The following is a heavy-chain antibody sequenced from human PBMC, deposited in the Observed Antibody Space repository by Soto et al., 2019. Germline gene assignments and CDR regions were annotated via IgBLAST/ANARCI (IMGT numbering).Heavy chain of an antibody. J-gene: IGHJ4*02. CDR1: GFTFRAYW. CDR2: IDQDGSGK. CDR3: ARRREGTGRTLDY. V-gene: IGHV3-7*05. Sequence: EVHLVESGGGLVQRGGSLRLSCAASGFTFRAYWMSWVRQAPGKGLEWVDNIDQDGSGKCYVDSVRGRFTISRDNAHNSLYLQTNSLRDEDTAVYFCARRREGTGRTLDYWGQGTLVTVSS. D-gene: IGHD1-1*01.